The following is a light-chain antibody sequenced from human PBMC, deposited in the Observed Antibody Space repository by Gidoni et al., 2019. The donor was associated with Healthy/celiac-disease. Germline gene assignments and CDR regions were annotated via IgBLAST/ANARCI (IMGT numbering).Light chain of an antibody. J-gene: IGLJ2*01. V-gene: IGLV2-14*03. CDR2: DVS. CDR3: SSYTRSSTLV. Sequence: QSALTQPASVSGSPGSSITTSCTGTSSDAGGYNYVSWYQHHPGKAPKLMIYDVSNRPSGVSNRFSGSKSGNTASLTISGLQAEDEADYYCSSYTRSSTLVFGGGTKLTVL. CDR1: SSDAGGYNY.